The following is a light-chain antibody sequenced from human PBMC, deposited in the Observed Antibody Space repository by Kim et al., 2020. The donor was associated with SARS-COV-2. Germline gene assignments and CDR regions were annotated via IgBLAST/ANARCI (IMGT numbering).Light chain of an antibody. J-gene: IGLJ3*02. CDR1: RSNIGSNY. CDR3: AVWDDSLSGFV. CDR2: RNN. V-gene: IGLV1-47*01. Sequence: GPSVTISCSGSRSNIGSNYAYWYQQLPGTAPNLLIYRNNQRPSGVPDRFSGSKSGTSASLAISGLRSEDEADYYCAVWDDSLSGFVFGGGTQLTVL.